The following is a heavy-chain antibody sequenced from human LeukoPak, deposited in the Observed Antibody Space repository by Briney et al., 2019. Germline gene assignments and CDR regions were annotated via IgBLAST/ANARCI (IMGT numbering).Heavy chain of an antibody. CDR3: ARSGSGSYSPPKY. J-gene: IGHJ4*02. D-gene: IGHD3-10*01. CDR2: IIPMFGTA. Sequence: SVKVSCKASGDTLSTYTISWVRQAPGQGLEWMGGIIPMFGTANYAQKFQGRVTITADESTSTAYMELSGLRSEDTAVYYCARSGSGSYSPPKYWGQGTLVTVSS. V-gene: IGHV1-69*13. CDR1: GDTLSTYT.